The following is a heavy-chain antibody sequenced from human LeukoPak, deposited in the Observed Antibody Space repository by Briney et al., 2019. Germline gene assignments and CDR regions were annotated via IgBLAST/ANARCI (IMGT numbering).Heavy chain of an antibody. CDR3: ARDLFRGAFDN. J-gene: IGHJ4*02. CDR2: IYTSGST. V-gene: IGHV4-4*07. CDR1: GGSISSYY. Sequence: ASETLSLTCTVSGGSISSYYWSWIRQPAGKGPEWIGRIYTSGSTNYNPSLKSRVTMSVDTSKNQFSLKLSSVTAADTAVYYCARDLFRGAFDNWGQGTLVTVSS. D-gene: IGHD3-10*01.